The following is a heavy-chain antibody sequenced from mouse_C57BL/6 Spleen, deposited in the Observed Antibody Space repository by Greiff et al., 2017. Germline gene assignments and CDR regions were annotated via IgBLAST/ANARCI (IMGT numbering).Heavy chain of an antibody. CDR2: IDPSDSET. CDR1: GYTFTSYW. V-gene: IGHV1-52*01. D-gene: IGHD1-1*01. Sequence: VQLQQPGAELVRPGSSVNLSCKASGYTFTSYWMHWVKQRPIQGLEWIGNIDPSDSETHYNQKFKDKATLTVDKSSSTAYMQLSSLTSEDSAVYYCARSYGSSYGWYFDVWGTGTTVTVSS. J-gene: IGHJ1*03. CDR3: ARSYGSSYGWYFDV.